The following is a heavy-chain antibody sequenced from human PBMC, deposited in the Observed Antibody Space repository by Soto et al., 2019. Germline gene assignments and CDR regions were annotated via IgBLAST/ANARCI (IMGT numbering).Heavy chain of an antibody. V-gene: IGHV3-53*01. CDR3: ASWREREHAFDD. J-gene: IGHJ3*01. CDR2: LYDVFGS. D-gene: IGHD1-1*01. CDR1: GLTVSGTKY. Sequence: DVQLVESGGGLIQPGESLRLSCVAFGLTVSGTKYVAWVRQAPGKGLEWVSALYDVFGSFYADSVKGRFTTSSDRSRSTVYLQMNDLRPDDTAVYYCASWREREHAFDDRGQGTAVIVSP.